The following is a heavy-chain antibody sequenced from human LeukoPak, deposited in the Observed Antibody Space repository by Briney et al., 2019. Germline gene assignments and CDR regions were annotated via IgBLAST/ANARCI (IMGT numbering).Heavy chain of an antibody. CDR2: IKQGGSEK. J-gene: IGHJ4*02. V-gene: IGHV3-7*01. CDR1: GFTFSDYY. Sequence: GSLRLSCAASGFTFSDYYMSWIRQAPGKGLEWVANIKQGGSEKYYVDSVRGRFTISRDNAKNSLYLQMNSLRAEDTAVYYCARSGGYSYGYFDYWGQGTLVTVSS. D-gene: IGHD5-18*01. CDR3: ARSGGYSYGYFDY.